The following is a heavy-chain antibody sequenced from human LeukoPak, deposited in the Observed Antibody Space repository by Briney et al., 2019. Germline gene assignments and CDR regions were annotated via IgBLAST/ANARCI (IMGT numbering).Heavy chain of an antibody. CDR1: GGSISSYY. J-gene: IGHJ4*02. CDR2: IYYSGST. Sequence: PSETLSLTCTVSGGSISSYYWSWIRQPPGKGLEWIGYIYYSGSTNYNPSLKSRVTISVDTSKNQFSLKLSSVTAADAAVYYCARVLREAGTSYFDYWGQGTLVTVSS. V-gene: IGHV4-59*01. CDR3: ARVLREAGTSYFDY. D-gene: IGHD6-19*01.